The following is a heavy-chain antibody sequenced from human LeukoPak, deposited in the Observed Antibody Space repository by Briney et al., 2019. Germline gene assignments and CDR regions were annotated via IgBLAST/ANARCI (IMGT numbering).Heavy chain of an antibody. J-gene: IGHJ4*02. V-gene: IGHV4-34*09. Sequence: SETLSLTCAVYGGSFSGYYWSWIRQPPGKGLEWIGYIYYSGSTYYNPSLKSRVTISVDTSKNQFSLKLSSVTAADTAVYYCARDGPRGIPFDYWGQGTLVTVSS. CDR1: GGSFSGYY. D-gene: IGHD6-13*01. CDR3: ARDGPRGIPFDY. CDR2: IYYSGST.